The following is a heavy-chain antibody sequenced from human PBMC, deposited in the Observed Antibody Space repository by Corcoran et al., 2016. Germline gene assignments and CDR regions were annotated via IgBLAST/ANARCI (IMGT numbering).Heavy chain of an antibody. CDR3: ASGNWFDP. CDR2: IYYSGST. CDR1: GGSISSYY. Sequence: QVQLQESGPGLVKPSETLSLTCTVSGGSISSYYWSWIRQPPGKGLGWIGYIYYSGSTNYNPSLKSRVTISVDTSKNQFSLKLSSVTAADTAVYYCASGNWFDPWGQGTLVTVSS. V-gene: IGHV4-59*12. J-gene: IGHJ5*02.